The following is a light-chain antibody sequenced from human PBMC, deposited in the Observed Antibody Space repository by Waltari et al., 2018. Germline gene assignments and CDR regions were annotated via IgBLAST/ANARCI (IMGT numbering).Light chain of an antibody. J-gene: IGLJ3*02. CDR1: DIGIKS. CDR3: QVWDNSSDQWV. CDR2: DDS. Sequence: SYVLTQPPAVSVAPGKTATITCGGNDIGIKSVHWYQQKPGQARMLVIHDDSDRPSGIPERFFGSNAENTATLTISGVEAGDEADYYCQVWDNSSDQWVFGGGTKLTVL. V-gene: IGLV3-21*03.